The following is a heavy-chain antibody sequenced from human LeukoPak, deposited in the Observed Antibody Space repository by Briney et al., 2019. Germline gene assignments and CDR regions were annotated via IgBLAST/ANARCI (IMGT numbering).Heavy chain of an antibody. CDR2: ISSSSSYI. CDR3: ARGEVVVVAATPDY. CDR1: GFTFSSYS. J-gene: IGHJ4*02. Sequence: GGSLRLSCAASGFTFSSYSMNWVRQAPGKGLEWVSSISSSSSYIYYADSVKGRFTISRDNAKNSLYLQTNSLRAEDTAVYYCARGEVVVVAATPDYWGQGTLVTVSS. D-gene: IGHD2-15*01. V-gene: IGHV3-21*01.